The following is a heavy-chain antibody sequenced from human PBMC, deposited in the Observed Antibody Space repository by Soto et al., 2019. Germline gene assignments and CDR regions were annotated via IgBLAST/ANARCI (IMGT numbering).Heavy chain of an antibody. V-gene: IGHV3-9*01. CDR2: ISWNSGSI. CDR1: GSTFDDYA. J-gene: IGHJ6*02. Sequence: AGGSLRLSCAASGSTFDDYAMHWVRQAPGKGLEWVSGISWNSGSIGYADSVKGRFTISRDNAKNSLYLQMNSLRAEDTALYYCAKVLSSSRYYYYGMDVWGQGTTVTVSS. CDR3: AKVLSSSRYYYYGMDV. D-gene: IGHD6-6*01.